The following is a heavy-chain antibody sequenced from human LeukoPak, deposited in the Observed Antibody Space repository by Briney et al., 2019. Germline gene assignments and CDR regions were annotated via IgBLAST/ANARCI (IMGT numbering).Heavy chain of an antibody. CDR2: ISYDGSNK. V-gene: IGHV3-30-3*01. J-gene: IGHJ4*02. D-gene: IGHD3-9*01. CDR3: ARDRAKRYFDWLHFDY. CDR1: GFTFSSYA. Sequence: GGSLRLSCAASGFTFSSYAMHWVRQAPGKGLEWVAVISYDGSNKYYADSVKGRFTISRDNSKNTLYLQMNSLRAEDTAVYYCARDRAKRYFDWLHFDYWGQGTLVTVSS.